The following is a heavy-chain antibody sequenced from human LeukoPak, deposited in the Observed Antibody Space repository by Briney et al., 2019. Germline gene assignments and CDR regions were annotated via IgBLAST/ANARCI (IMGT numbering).Heavy chain of an antibody. CDR2: FDPEDGET. J-gene: IGHJ4*02. CDR3: ATALGDFWSGYTLYYFDY. V-gene: IGHV1-24*01. Sequence: ASVKVSCKVSGYTLTELSMHWVRQAPGKGLEWMGGFDPEDGETIYAQKFQGRVTMTEDTSTDTAYMELSSLRSEDTAVYYCATALGDFWSGYTLYYFDYWGQGTLLTVSS. D-gene: IGHD3-3*01. CDR1: GYTLTELS.